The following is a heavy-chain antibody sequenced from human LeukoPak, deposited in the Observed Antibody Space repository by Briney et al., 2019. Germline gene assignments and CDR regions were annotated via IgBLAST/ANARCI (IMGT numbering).Heavy chain of an antibody. CDR2: IYYSGST. V-gene: IGHV4-61*01. D-gene: IGHD6-13*01. CDR3: ARSVAAAAWFDP. J-gene: IGHJ5*02. Sequence: SETLSLTCTVSGGSISSSSYYWSWIRQPPGKGLEWIGYIYYSGSTNYNPSLKSRVTISVDTSKNQFSLKLSSVTAADTAVYYCARSVAAAAWFDPWGQGTLVTVSS. CDR1: GGSISSSSYY.